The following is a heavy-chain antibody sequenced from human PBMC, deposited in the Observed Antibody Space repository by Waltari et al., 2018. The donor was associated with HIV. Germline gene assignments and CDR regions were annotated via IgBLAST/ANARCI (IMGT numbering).Heavy chain of an antibody. D-gene: IGHD6-6*01. J-gene: IGHJ4*02. V-gene: IGHV2-5*02. Sequence: QITLKESGPTLVKPSQTLSLTCTFSGFSPSTSGGGVGWDRHPPGKALEWLALIYWDDEKRYSPSLKRRLTNTKDASKSQVVLTMTTMEPVDTATYYGANKSGSSSYYFDYWGQGTLVTVSS. CDR1: GFSPSTSGGG. CDR3: ANKSGSSSYYFDY. CDR2: IYWDDEK.